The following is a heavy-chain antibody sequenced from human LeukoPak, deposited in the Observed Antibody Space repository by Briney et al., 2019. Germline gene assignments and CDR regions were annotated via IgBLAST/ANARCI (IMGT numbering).Heavy chain of an antibody. V-gene: IGHV4-4*07. CDR2: IYSSGNT. J-gene: IGHJ4*02. CDR3: AREGRFYYGSSRYQPFDY. CDR1: GGSISSYY. D-gene: IGHD3-22*01. Sequence: SETLSLTCTVSGGSISSYYWSWIRQPAGKGLEWIGRIYSSGNTNYNPSLKSRVTISVDTSKNQFSLKLTSVTAADTALYYCAREGRFYYGSSRYQPFDYWGQGTLVTVSS.